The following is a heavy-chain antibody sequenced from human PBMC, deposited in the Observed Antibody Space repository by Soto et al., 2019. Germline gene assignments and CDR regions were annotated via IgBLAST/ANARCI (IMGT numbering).Heavy chain of an antibody. J-gene: IGHJ4*02. CDR2: ISAYNGNT. V-gene: IGHV1-18*01. CDR3: ARNRGVDYYGSGSYYNSFDY. Sequence: ASVKVSCKASGYTFTSYGISWVRQAPGQGLEWMGWISAYNGNTKYAQKLQGRVTMTRDTSASTAYMELSSLRSEDTAVYYCARNRGVDYYGSGSYYNSFDYWGQGTLVTVSS. D-gene: IGHD3-10*01. CDR1: GYTFTSYG.